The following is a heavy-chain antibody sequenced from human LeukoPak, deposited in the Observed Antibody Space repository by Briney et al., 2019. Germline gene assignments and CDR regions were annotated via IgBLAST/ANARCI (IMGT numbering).Heavy chain of an antibody. J-gene: IGHJ6*03. CDR2: ISDDGRDV. CDR3: ARVGRVSIYPSYMDV. Sequence: GTSLRLSCEASVFTFSSFPMQWVPQTPDKGLEWVAVISDDGRDVYYADSVKGRFTISRDNSKNTLYLQMHSVSPEDTAVVYCARVGRVSIYPSYMDVWGKGTTVTVSS. V-gene: IGHV3-30*04. CDR1: VFTFSSFP. D-gene: IGHD6-6*01.